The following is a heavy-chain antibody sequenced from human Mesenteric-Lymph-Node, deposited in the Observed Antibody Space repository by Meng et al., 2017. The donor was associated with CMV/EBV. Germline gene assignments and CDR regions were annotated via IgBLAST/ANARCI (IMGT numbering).Heavy chain of an antibody. Sequence: GESLKISCAASGFTFSDDWMTWVRQAPGKGLEWVASINPDGTEEFYVDSVKGRFTLSRDNAKNSLFLQMSTLRVEDTAVYYCARALDWDSDAFDIWGQGTMVTVSS. J-gene: IGHJ3*02. V-gene: IGHV3-7*04. CDR1: GFTFSDDW. D-gene: IGHD1-7*01. CDR2: INPDGTEE. CDR3: ARALDWDSDAFDI.